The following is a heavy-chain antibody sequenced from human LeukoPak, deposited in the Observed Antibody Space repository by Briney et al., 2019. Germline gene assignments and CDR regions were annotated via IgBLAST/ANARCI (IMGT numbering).Heavy chain of an antibody. CDR2: ISSSGGTI. CDR1: GFTFSSYE. J-gene: IGHJ5*01. CDR3: VKAHRGANTWNYFDS. Sequence: GGSLRLSCAASGFTFSSYEMNWVRQAPGTGLEWISYISSSGGTIHYADSVKGRFTISRDNARNSLYLQMKSLRPEDTAFYYCVKAHRGANTWNYFDSWGQGTLVTVSS. V-gene: IGHV3-48*03. D-gene: IGHD1-7*01.